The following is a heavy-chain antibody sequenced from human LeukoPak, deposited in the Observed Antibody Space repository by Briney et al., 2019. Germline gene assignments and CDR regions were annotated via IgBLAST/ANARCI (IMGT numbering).Heavy chain of an antibody. CDR3: AKDRAGRTGWYYFDS. J-gene: IGHJ4*02. CDR2: ISGSGGST. D-gene: IGHD6-19*01. CDR1: GFTFSSYA. V-gene: IGHV3-23*01. Sequence: PGGSLRLSCAASGFTFSSYAMSWVRQAPGKGLEWVSAISGSGGSTYYADSVKGRFTISRDNSKNTLCLQMNSLRAEDTAGYFCAKDRAGRTGWYYFDSWGQGTLVTVSA.